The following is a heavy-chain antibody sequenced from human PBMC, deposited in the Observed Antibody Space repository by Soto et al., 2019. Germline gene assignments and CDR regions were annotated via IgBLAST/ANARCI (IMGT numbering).Heavy chain of an antibody. Sequence: ASVKVSFKASGYTFTNYGITWVRQAPGQGLEWMGWIGAYNGNTHYTERLQGRVTMTTDTSTSTAYMELRGLRSDDSAVYYCAGVRQLVGYFYYYIDVWGNGTTVTVSS. J-gene: IGHJ6*03. V-gene: IGHV1-18*01. D-gene: IGHD6-6*01. CDR3: AGVRQLVGYFYYYIDV. CDR1: GYTFTNYG. CDR2: IGAYNGNT.